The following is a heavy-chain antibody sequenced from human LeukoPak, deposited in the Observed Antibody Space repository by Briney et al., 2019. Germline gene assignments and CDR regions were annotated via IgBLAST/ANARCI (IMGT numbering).Heavy chain of an antibody. D-gene: IGHD6-19*01. J-gene: IGHJ4*02. Sequence: PGGSLRLSCVASGFIFSSYWMTWVRQAPGKGLAWLAHIKEDGSIQYYLDSVRGRFTISRDNAKTSVYLQLDSLRADDTAVYYCARDVWTGVAVSDYWGQGTLVTVSS. V-gene: IGHV3-7*01. CDR1: GFIFSSYW. CDR3: ARDVWTGVAVSDY. CDR2: IKEDGSIQ.